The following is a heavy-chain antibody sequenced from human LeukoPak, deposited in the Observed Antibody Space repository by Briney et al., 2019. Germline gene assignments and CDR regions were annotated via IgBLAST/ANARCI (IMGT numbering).Heavy chain of an antibody. J-gene: IGHJ6*03. D-gene: IGHD1-14*01. Sequence: PGGSLRLSCAASGFTFGTYDMYWIRQAPGKGLECVSSISRGGAYTYYADSVKGRFTISRDDSRNTLYLQMNSLRAEDTAVYYCAKDHRDYYYYYMDVWGKGTTVTVSS. CDR1: GFTFGTYD. V-gene: IGHV3-23*01. CDR2: ISRGGAYT. CDR3: AKDHRDYYYYYMDV.